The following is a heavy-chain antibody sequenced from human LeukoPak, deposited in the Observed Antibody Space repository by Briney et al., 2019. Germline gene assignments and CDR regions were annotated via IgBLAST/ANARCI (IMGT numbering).Heavy chain of an antibody. V-gene: IGHV1-69*13. Sequence: SVKVSCKASGGTFSSYAISWVRQAPGQGLEWMGGIIPIFGTANYAQKFQGRVTITADECTSTAYMELSSLRSEDTAVYYCARRGPKGSYAFDIWGQGTMVTVSS. CDR3: ARRGPKGSYAFDI. J-gene: IGHJ3*02. CDR1: GGTFSSYA. CDR2: IIPIFGTA.